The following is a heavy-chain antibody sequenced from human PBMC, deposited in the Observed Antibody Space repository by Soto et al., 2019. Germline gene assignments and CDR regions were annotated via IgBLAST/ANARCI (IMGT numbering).Heavy chain of an antibody. Sequence: GASVKVSCTSSGYTFTGYYMHGVRQAPGQGLEWMGWINPNSGGTNYAQKFQGWVTMTRDTSISTAYMELSRLRSDDTAVYYCARDYYDSSGYYHFDYWGQGTLVTVSS. CDR2: INPNSGGT. J-gene: IGHJ4*02. D-gene: IGHD3-22*01. CDR3: ARDYYDSSGYYHFDY. CDR1: GYTFTGYY. V-gene: IGHV1-2*04.